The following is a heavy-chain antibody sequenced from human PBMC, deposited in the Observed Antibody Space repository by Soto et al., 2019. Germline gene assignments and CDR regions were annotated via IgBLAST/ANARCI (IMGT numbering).Heavy chain of an antibody. J-gene: IGHJ5*02. D-gene: IGHD2-15*01. CDR1: GFTFGDYA. CDR2: IRSKAYGGTT. Sequence: GSLRLSCTASGFTFGDYAMSWFRQAPGKGLEWVGFIRSKAYGGTTEYAASVKGRFTISRDDSKSIAYLQMNSLKTEDTAVYYCTRVRDVVVVAATPDNWFDPWGQGTLVTVSS. CDR3: TRVRDVVVVAATPDNWFDP. V-gene: IGHV3-49*03.